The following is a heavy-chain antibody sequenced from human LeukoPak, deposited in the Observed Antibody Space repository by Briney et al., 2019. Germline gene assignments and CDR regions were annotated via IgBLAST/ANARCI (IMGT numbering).Heavy chain of an antibody. CDR2: IYHSGST. V-gene: IGHV4-38-2*02. CDR3: AREGPGDYDAPPADY. CDR1: GFTFNNAW. Sequence: GSLRLSCAASGFTFNNAWMSWVRQAPGKGLEWIGSIYHSGSTYYNPSLKSRVTISVDTSKNQFSLKLSSVTAADTAVYYCAREGPGDYDAPPADYWGQGTLVTVSS. D-gene: IGHD2-21*02. J-gene: IGHJ4*02.